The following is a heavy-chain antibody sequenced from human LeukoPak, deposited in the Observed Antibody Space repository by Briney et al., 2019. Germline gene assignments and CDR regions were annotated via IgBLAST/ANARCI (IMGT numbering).Heavy chain of an antibody. CDR2: IYYSGST. D-gene: IGHD3-10*01. V-gene: IGHV4-31*03. Sequence: SSQTLSLTCTVSGGSISSGGYYWSCIRQHPGKGLEWSVYIYYSGSTYYNPSLTSRVTISVDTSKNQFFLKLSSVTAADTAVYYCAREGSGIYYNPYWYFDLWGRGTLVTVSS. CDR3: AREGSGIYYNPYWYFDL. J-gene: IGHJ2*01. CDR1: GGSISSGGYY.